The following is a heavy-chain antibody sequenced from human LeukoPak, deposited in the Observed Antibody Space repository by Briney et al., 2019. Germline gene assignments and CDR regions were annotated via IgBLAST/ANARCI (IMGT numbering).Heavy chain of an antibody. Sequence: GASVKVSCKASGGTFSSYAISWVRQAPGQGLEWMGGIIPIFGTANYAQKFQGRVTMTTDTSTSTAYMELRSLRSDDTAVYYCARARRYYYDSSGYYSGAFDIWGQGTMVTVSS. CDR2: IIPIFGTA. CDR1: GGTFSSYA. CDR3: ARARRYYYDSSGYYSGAFDI. D-gene: IGHD3-22*01. J-gene: IGHJ3*02. V-gene: IGHV1-69*05.